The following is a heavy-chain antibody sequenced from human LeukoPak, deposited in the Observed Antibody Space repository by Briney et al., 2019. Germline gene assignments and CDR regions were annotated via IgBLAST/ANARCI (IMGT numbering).Heavy chain of an antibody. CDR1: GFTFSSYW. Sequence: GSLRLSCAASGFTFSSYWMNWARQAPGKGLEWVASINHNGNVNYYVDSVKGRFTISGDNAKNSLYLQISNLRAEDTAVYFCARGGGLDVWGQGATVTVSS. J-gene: IGHJ6*02. V-gene: IGHV3-7*03. D-gene: IGHD3-16*01. CDR2: INHNGNVN. CDR3: ARGGGLDV.